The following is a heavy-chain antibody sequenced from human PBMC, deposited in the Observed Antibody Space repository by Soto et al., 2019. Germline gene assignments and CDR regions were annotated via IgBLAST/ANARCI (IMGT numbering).Heavy chain of an antibody. CDR3: ARDRARKLLEWLPKPRYYGMDV. V-gene: IGHV3-33*01. CDR1: GFTFSSYG. J-gene: IGHJ6*02. D-gene: IGHD3-3*01. CDR2: IWYDGSNK. Sequence: GGSLRLSCAASGFTFSSYGMHWVRQAPGKGLEWVAVIWYDGSNKYYADSVKGRFTISRDNSKNTLYLQMNSLRAEDTAVYYCARDRARKLLEWLPKPRYYGMDVWGQGTTVTVSS.